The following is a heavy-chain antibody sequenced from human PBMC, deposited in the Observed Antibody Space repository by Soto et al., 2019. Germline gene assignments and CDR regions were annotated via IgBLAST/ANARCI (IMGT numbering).Heavy chain of an antibody. D-gene: IGHD3-22*01. J-gene: IGHJ4*02. Sequence: ASVKVSCKASGGTFSSYAISWVRQAPGQGLEWMGGIIPIFGTANYAQKFQGRVTITADESTSTAYMELSSLRSEDTAVYYCARDQVPYDSSGYFDYWGQGTLVTVSS. CDR1: GGTFSSYA. CDR3: ARDQVPYDSSGYFDY. CDR2: IIPIFGTA. V-gene: IGHV1-69*13.